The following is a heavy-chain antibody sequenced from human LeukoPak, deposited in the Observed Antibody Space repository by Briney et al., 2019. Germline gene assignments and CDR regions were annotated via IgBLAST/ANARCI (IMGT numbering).Heavy chain of an antibody. CDR3: AKGRDGYNPLDY. V-gene: IGHV1-69*05. CDR1: GGTFSSYA. J-gene: IGHJ4*02. D-gene: IGHD5-24*01. Sequence: GASVKVSCKASGGTFSSYAISWVRQAPGQGLEWMGGIIPIFGTANYAQKFQGRVTITTDESTSTAYMELSSLRSEDTAVYYCAKGRDGYNPLDYWGRETLVTVSS. CDR2: IIPIFGTA.